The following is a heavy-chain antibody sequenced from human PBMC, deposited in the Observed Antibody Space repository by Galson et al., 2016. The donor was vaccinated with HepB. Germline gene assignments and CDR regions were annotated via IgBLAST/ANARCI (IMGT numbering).Heavy chain of an antibody. Sequence: QSGAEVKKPGESLRISCKGSGYSFTNHWITWMRQMPGKGLEWMGRLDPGDSNIDYSPSFQGHVTLSVDKSISVNYLQWSSLKASATATYYCARRRVMRVWVRKPWGQGTLVTVSS. CDR2: LDPGDSNI. D-gene: IGHD1-26*01. CDR3: ARRRVMRVWVRKP. CDR1: GYSFTNHW. J-gene: IGHJ5*02. V-gene: IGHV5-10-1*01.